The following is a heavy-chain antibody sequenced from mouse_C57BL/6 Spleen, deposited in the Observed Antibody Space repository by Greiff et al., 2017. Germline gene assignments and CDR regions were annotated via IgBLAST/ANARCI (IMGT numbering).Heavy chain of an antibody. J-gene: IGHJ2*01. Sequence: EVQLQQSGPELVKPGASVKISCKASGYTFTDYYMNWVKQSHGKSLEWIGDINPNNGGTSYNQKFKGKATLTGDKSSSTAYMELRSLTSEDSAVYYCAAEVDSSGFSFDYWGQGTTLTVSS. CDR3: AAEVDSSGFSFDY. CDR2: INPNNGGT. V-gene: IGHV1-26*01. D-gene: IGHD3-2*02. CDR1: GYTFTDYY.